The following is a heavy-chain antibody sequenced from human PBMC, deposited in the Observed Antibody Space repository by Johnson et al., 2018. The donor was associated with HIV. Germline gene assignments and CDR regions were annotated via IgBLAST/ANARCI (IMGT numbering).Heavy chain of an antibody. D-gene: IGHD4-17*01. Sequence: QVQLVESGGGVVQPGGSLRLSCAASGFTFSSYGMHWVRQAPGKGLEWVAFIRYDGSNKYYADSVKGRFTISRDKAKNSLYLQMNSLRAEDTAVYYCARELEFGDLRKNDAFDIWGQGTMVTVSS. CDR2: IRYDGSNK. J-gene: IGHJ3*02. CDR3: ARELEFGDLRKNDAFDI. CDR1: GFTFSSYG. V-gene: IGHV3-30*02.